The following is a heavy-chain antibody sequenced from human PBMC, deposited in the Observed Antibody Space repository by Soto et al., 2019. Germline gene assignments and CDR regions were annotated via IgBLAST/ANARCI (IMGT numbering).Heavy chain of an antibody. J-gene: IGHJ5*02. D-gene: IGHD1-26*01. Sequence: SQTLSLTCAISGDSVSTNSATWDWIRQSPSRGLEWLGRTYYRSKWYNDYAVSVEGRITINPDTSNNQVSLQLNSVTPDDTAVYYCARSPPVIGANWFDPWGQGTLVTVSS. CDR1: GDSVSTNSAT. CDR2: TYYRSKWYN. CDR3: ARSPPVIGANWFDP. V-gene: IGHV6-1*01.